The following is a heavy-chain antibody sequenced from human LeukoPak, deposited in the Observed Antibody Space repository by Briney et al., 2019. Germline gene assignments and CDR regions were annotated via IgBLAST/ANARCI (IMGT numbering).Heavy chain of an antibody. CDR1: GFTFSSYA. D-gene: IGHD2-2*01. CDR3: AKAGRDIVVVPATGYYYYYMDV. J-gene: IGHJ6*03. V-gene: IGHV3-23*01. Sequence: PGGSLRLSCAASGFTFSSYAMSWVRQAPGKGLEWVSAISGSGGSTYYADSVKGRFTISRDNSKNTLYLQMNSLRAEATAVYYCAKAGRDIVVVPATGYYYYYMDVWGKGTTVTVSS. CDR2: ISGSGGST.